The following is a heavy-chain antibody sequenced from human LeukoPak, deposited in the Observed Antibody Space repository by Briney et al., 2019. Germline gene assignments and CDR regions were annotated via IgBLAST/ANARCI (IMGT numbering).Heavy chain of an antibody. CDR1: GYTFTSYG. V-gene: IGHV1-18*01. CDR2: ISAYNGNT. J-gene: IGHJ5*02. D-gene: IGHD3-10*01. CDR3: ARMYGIGELFNWFDP. Sequence: ASVKVSCKASGYTFTSYGISWVRQAPGQGLEWMGWISAYNGNTNYAQKLQGRVTMTTDTSTSTAYMELRSLRSDGTAVYYCARMYGIGELFNWFDPWGQGTLVTVSS.